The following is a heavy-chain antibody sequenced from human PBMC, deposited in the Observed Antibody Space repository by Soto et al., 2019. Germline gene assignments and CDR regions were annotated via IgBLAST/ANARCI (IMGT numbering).Heavy chain of an antibody. CDR3: AADRTYDFWSGSEARNDYGMDV. Sequence: SVKCSFEASGFTFTGSAVQGVRQARGQRLEWIGWIVVGSGNTNYAQKFQERVTITRDMSTSTAYMELSSLRSEDTAAYYCAADRTYDFWSGSEARNDYGMDVWGQGTTVTVSS. J-gene: IGHJ6*02. CDR2: IVVGSGNT. D-gene: IGHD3-3*01. V-gene: IGHV1-58*01. CDR1: GFTFTGSA.